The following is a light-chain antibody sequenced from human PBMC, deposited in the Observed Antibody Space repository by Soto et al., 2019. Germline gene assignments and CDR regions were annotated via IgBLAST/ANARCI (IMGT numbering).Light chain of an antibody. Sequence: DIQMTQSPSTLSASVGDRVTITCRASQSISSWLAWYQQKPGKAPKLLIYDASSLESGVPSRFSGSGSGTEFTLTISSLQPDDFASYYCQHARTFGGGTKVDI. CDR2: DAS. CDR1: QSISSW. J-gene: IGKJ4*01. CDR3: QHART. V-gene: IGKV1-5*01.